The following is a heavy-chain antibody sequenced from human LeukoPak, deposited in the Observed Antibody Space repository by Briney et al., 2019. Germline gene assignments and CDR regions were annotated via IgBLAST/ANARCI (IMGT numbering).Heavy chain of an antibody. D-gene: IGHD3-10*01. Sequence: TGRSLRLSCAASGFTFDDYAMHWVRQAPGKGLEWVSGISWNSSSIGYADSVKGRFTISRDNAKNSLYLQMNSLRAEDTALYYCATGGAYYYGSGSYYKHDYWGQGTLVTVSS. V-gene: IGHV3-9*01. CDR2: ISWNSSSI. J-gene: IGHJ4*02. CDR1: GFTFDDYA. CDR3: ATGGAYYYGSGSYYKHDY.